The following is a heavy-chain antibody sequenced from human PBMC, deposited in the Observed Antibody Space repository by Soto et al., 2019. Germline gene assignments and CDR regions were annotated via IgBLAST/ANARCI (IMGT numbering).Heavy chain of an antibody. CDR1: AGTLSRYA. J-gene: IGHJ4*02. D-gene: IGHD6-6*01. V-gene: IGHV1-69*06. CDR2: IIPIFGTA. Sequence: QGQLVQSGAEVKKPASSVKVSCKASAGTLSRYAISWVRQAPGQGLEWRGGIIPIFGTANYAQKFQGRVTITADKSTSTAYMELSSLRAEDTAVYYCASRSSELDYWGQGTLVTVSS. CDR3: ASRSSELDY.